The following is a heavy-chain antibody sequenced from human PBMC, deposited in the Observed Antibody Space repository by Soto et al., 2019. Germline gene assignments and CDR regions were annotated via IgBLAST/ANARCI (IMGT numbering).Heavy chain of an antibody. CDR3: ARARYFDWSPYYFDY. J-gene: IGHJ4*02. D-gene: IGHD3-9*01. V-gene: IGHV4-34*01. CDR1: GGSFSGYY. CDR2: INHSGST. Sequence: QVQLQQWGAGLLKPSETLSLTCAVYGGSFSGYYWSWIRQPPGKGLEWIGEINHSGSTNYNPSLKSRVTISVDTSNNQFSLKLSSVTAADTAVYYCARARYFDWSPYYFDYWGQGTLVTVSS.